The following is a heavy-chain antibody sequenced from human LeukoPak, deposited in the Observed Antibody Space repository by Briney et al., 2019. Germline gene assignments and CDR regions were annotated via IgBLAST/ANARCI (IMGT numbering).Heavy chain of an antibody. CDR1: GYTFTDYY. CDR2: INPNSGGT. D-gene: IGHD3-9*01. J-gene: IGHJ5*02. CDR3: AREVSDILTGYYTTNWFDP. V-gene: IGHV1-2*02. Sequence: ASVKVSCKASGYTFTDYYIHWVRQAPGQGLEWMGWINPNSGGTNYAQKFQGRVTMTRDTSISTAYMELSRLRSDDTAVYYCAREVSDILTGYYTTNWFDPWGQGTLVTVSS.